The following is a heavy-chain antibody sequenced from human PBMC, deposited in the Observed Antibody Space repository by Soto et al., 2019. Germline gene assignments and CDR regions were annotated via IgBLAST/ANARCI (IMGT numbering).Heavy chain of an antibody. D-gene: IGHD6-13*01. J-gene: IGHJ5*02. CDR3: APGYFNWFDP. CDR2: INHSGNT. V-gene: IGHV4-34*01. Sequence: QVQPQQWGAGLLKPSETLSLTCAVYGGSFSGYYWSWIRQAPGKGLEWIGEINHSGNTNYNPSLKSRVTISIDTSKNQFSLKLSSVTAADTAVYYCAPGYFNWFDPWGQGTLVTVSS. CDR1: GGSFSGYY.